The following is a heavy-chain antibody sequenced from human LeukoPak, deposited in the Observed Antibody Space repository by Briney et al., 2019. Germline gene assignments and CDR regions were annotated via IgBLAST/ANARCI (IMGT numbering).Heavy chain of an antibody. CDR3: AREPGGWYAFDI. Sequence: GGSLRLSCAASGFTFSSYSMHWVRQAPGKGLVWVSRINSDGSSASYADSVKGRFTISRDNAKDTLYLQMNSLRAEDTAVYYCAREPGGWYAFDIWGQGTMVTVSS. CDR2: INSDGSSA. V-gene: IGHV3-74*01. D-gene: IGHD2-15*01. CDR1: GFTFSSYS. J-gene: IGHJ3*02.